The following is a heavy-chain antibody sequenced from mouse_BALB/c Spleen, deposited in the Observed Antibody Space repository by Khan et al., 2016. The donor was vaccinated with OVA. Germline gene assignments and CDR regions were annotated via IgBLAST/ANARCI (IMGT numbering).Heavy chain of an antibody. CDR1: GYTFTNYG. V-gene: IGHV9-3-1*01. J-gene: IGHJ4*01. CDR2: INTYTGEP. Sequence: QIQLVQSGPELKKPGETVKISCKASGYTFTNYGMNWVKQAPGKGLKWMGWINTYTGEPTYDADFKGRFAFSLETSASTAYLQINTLKNEDTAAYFCARVGYSGTMDYWGQGTSVTVSS. CDR3: ARVGYSGTMDY.